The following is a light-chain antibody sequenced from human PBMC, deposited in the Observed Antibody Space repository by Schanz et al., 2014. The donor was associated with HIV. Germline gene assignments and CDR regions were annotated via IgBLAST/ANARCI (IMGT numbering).Light chain of an antibody. V-gene: IGLV2-14*03. CDR3: SSYTATRTVT. J-gene: IGLJ2*01. CDR2: DVN. CDR1: SSDVGGYNY. Sequence: QSALTQPASVSGSPGQSIAISCTGTSSDVGGYNYVSWYQQHPNKAPKLIIYDVNNRPSGVSNRFSGSKSGNTASLTISGLQADDEGDYYCSSYTATRTVTFGGGTKLTVL.